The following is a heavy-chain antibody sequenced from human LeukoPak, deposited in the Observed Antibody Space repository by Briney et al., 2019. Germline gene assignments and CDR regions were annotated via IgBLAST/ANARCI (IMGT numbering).Heavy chain of an antibody. D-gene: IGHD3-22*01. CDR1: GGSISSHY. J-gene: IGHJ6*03. V-gene: IGHV4-59*11. Sequence: SETLSLTCTVSGGSISSHYWSWIRQPPGKGLEWIGYIYYSGSTNYNPSLKSRVTISVDTTKNQFSLKLSSVTAADTAVYYCARVNYYDSSGYYYYYYYYMDVWGKGTTVTVSS. CDR2: IYYSGST. CDR3: ARVNYYDSSGYYYYYYYYMDV.